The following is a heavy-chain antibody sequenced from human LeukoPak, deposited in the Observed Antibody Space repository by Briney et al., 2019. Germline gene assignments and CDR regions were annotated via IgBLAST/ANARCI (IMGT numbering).Heavy chain of an antibody. V-gene: IGHV3-23*01. D-gene: IGHD1-1*01. CDR2: ISASGGST. Sequence: GGSLRLSCAASGFKFNSYAMSWVRQAPGKGLEWVSVISASGGSTNYADSVKGRFTMSRDNSQNTLYLQMNSLRAEDTAVYYCARGRAVQDWGQGTLVIVSS. CDR3: ARGRAVQD. J-gene: IGHJ4*02. CDR1: GFKFNSYA.